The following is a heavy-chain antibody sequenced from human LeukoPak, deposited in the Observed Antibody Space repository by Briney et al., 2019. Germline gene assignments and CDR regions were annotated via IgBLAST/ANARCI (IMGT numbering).Heavy chain of an antibody. J-gene: IGHJ4*02. V-gene: IGHV1-18*01. CDR3: ARDTIMITFGGVIVVDY. CDR2: ISAYNGNT. D-gene: IGHD3-16*02. CDR1: GYTFTSYG. Sequence: ASVKVSCKASGYTFTSYGISWVRQAPGQGLEWMGCISAYNGNTNYAKKLQGRVTMTTDTSTRTAYMELRSLRSDHTAVYYCARDTIMITFGGVIVVDYWGQGTLVTVSS.